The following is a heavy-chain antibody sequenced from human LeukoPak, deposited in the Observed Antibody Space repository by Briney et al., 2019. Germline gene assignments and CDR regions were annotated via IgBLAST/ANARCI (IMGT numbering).Heavy chain of an antibody. CDR3: ARNYYGSGSYLRY. D-gene: IGHD3-10*01. Sequence: ASVKVSCKASGYTFTGYYMHWVRQAPGQGLEWMGRIIPILGIANYAQKFQGRVTITADKSTSTAYMELSSLRSEDTAVYYCARNYYGSGSYLRYWGQGTLVTVSS. CDR2: IIPILGIA. J-gene: IGHJ4*02. V-gene: IGHV1-69*02. CDR1: GYTFTGYY.